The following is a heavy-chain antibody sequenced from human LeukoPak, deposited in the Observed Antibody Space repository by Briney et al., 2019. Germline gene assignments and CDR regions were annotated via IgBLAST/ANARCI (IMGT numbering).Heavy chain of an antibody. Sequence: GGSLRLSCAASGFTFSSYAMHWVRQAPGEGLEWVAVISYDGSNKYYADSVKGRFTISRDNSKNTLYLQMNSLRAEDTAVYYCARDRGTTSSAGYYFDYWGQGTLVTISS. J-gene: IGHJ4*02. D-gene: IGHD6-6*01. CDR3: ARDRGTTSSAGYYFDY. V-gene: IGHV3-30-3*01. CDR2: ISYDGSNK. CDR1: GFTFSSYA.